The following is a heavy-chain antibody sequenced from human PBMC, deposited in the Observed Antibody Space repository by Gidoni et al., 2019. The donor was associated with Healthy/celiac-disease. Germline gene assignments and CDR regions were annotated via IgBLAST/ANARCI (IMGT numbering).Heavy chain of an antibody. V-gene: IGHV4-38-2*02. CDR1: GYSISSGYY. J-gene: IGHJ6*02. CDR3: ARPPSPYYYYGMDV. Sequence: QLPLQESGPGLVKPSETLSLTCTVSGYSISSGYYWGWIRQPPGKGLEWIGSIYHSGSTYYNPSLKSRVTISVDTSKNQFSLKLSSVTAADTAVYYCARPPSPYYYYGMDVWCQGTTVTVSS. CDR2: IYHSGST. D-gene: IGHD6-6*01.